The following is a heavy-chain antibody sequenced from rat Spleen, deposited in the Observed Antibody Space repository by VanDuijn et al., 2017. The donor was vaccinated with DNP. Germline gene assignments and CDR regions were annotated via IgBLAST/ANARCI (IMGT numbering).Heavy chain of an antibody. CDR3: TTDLAY. J-gene: IGHJ3*01. CDR2: ISYDGGST. V-gene: IGHV5-20*01. Sequence: EVQLVESGGGLVQPGRSLKLSCAASGFTFSDYYMTWVRQAPTKGLEWVAYISYDGGSTYYGDSVKGRFTISRDNAQNTQYLQMDSLRSEDTATYYCTTDLAYWGQGTLVTVSS. CDR1: GFTFSDYY.